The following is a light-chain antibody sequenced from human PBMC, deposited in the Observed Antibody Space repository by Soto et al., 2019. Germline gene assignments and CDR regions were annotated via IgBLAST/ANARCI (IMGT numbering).Light chain of an antibody. CDR2: WAS. V-gene: IGKV4-1*01. Sequence: DIVMTQSPDSLAVSLGERATINCKSSQSVLYSPNHRNYLAWYQQKLGQPPKLLIYWASTRESGVPDRFSGSGSGTDFTLTISSLQAEDVAVYYCQQYYTTPYNFGLGTKLEIE. J-gene: IGKJ2*01. CDR1: QSVLYSPNHRNY. CDR3: QQYYTTPYN.